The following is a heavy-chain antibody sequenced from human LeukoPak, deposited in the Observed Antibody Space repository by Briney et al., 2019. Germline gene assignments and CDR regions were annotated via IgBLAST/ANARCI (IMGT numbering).Heavy chain of an antibody. J-gene: IGHJ4*02. Sequence: GGSLRLSCAASGFTYSSYAMSWVRQAPGKGREWVSAISGSGGSTYYADSVKGRFTISRDNSKNTLYLQMNSLRAEDTAVYYCAILGDYGDYHYGGWFDYWGQGTLVTVSS. V-gene: IGHV3-23*01. D-gene: IGHD4-17*01. CDR2: ISGSGGST. CDR3: AILGDYGDYHYGGWFDY. CDR1: GFTYSSYA.